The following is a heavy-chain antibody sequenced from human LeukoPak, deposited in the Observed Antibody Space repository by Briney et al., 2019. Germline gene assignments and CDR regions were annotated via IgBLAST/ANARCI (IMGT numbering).Heavy chain of an antibody. J-gene: IGHJ4*02. CDR1: GFTFSSYA. CDR2: ISSSGIST. V-gene: IGHV3-23*01. Sequence: GGSLRLSCAASGFTFSSYAMTWVRQAPGKGPEWVSSISSSGISTYYADSVKGRFTISRDTSKNTLYLQTNSLRAEDTALYYCAKVVGAFDYWGQGTLVTVSS. CDR3: AKVVGAFDY. D-gene: IGHD1-26*01.